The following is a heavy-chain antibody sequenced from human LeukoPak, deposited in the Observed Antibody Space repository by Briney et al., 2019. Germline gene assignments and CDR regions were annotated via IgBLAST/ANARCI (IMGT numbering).Heavy chain of an antibody. CDR1: GFTFSSYA. CDR3: AKDLNSGYDYDAFDI. Sequence: PGRSLRLSCAASGFTFSSYAMHWVRQAPGKGLEWVSAISGSGGSTYYADSVKGRFTISRDNSKNTLYLQMNSLRAEDTAVYYCAKDLNSGYDYDAFDIWGQGTMVTVSS. CDR2: ISGSGGST. D-gene: IGHD5-12*01. J-gene: IGHJ3*02. V-gene: IGHV3-23*01.